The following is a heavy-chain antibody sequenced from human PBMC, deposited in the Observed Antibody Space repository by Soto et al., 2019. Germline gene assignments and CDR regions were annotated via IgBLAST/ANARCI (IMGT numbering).Heavy chain of an antibody. CDR2: IYYSGST. J-gene: IGHJ5*02. CDR1: GGSISISNYY. Sequence: SETLSLTCTVSGGSISISNYYWGWIRKPPGKGLEWIGSIYYSGSTYYNPSLKSRITISVDTSKNQFSLKLSSVTAADTAVYYCARLASDVVVVPAGFDPWGQGTLVTVSS. D-gene: IGHD2-2*01. V-gene: IGHV4-39*01. CDR3: ARLASDVVVVPAGFDP.